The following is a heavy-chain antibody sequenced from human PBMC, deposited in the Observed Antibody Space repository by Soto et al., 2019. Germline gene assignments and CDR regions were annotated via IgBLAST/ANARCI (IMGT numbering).Heavy chain of an antibody. D-gene: IGHD3-9*01. CDR3: ARIGDILTGSDY. J-gene: IGHJ4*02. CDR1: GYSFTSYW. Sequence: PGESLKISCKASGYSFTSYWIGLVLQIPWKGLEWMGIIYPGDSDTRYSPSFQGQVTISADKSISTAYLQWSSLKASDTAMYYCARIGDILTGSDYWGQGTLVTVSS. CDR2: IYPGDSDT. V-gene: IGHV5-51*01.